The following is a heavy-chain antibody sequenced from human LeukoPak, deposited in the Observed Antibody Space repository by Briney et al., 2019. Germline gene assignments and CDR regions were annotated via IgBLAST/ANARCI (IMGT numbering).Heavy chain of an antibody. J-gene: IGHJ5*02. Sequence: GASVKVSCTASGFTFSTSAVQWVRQARGQRLEWVGWIIVGSGNTNYAQKFQGRVTITRDMSTRTSHMELSSLRSEDTAVYYCAAAPYYHEDRGYYYFDPWGQGTLVTVSS. CDR3: AAAPYYHEDRGYYYFDP. CDR1: GFTFSTSA. D-gene: IGHD3-22*01. CDR2: IIVGSGNT. V-gene: IGHV1-58*01.